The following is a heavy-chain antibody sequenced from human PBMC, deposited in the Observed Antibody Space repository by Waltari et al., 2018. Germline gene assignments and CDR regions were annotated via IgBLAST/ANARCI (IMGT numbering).Heavy chain of an antibody. Sequence: QLQLQESGPGLVKPSETLSLTCPVSRSSIRNNNYYWGWVRQPPGKGLEWIGSFYKSGTTYYNPSLKSRVTISGDTSNNQFSLKLNSVTAADTAVYYCVRGYPDIVATISDYWGQGTLVIVSS. CDR3: VRGYPDIVATISDY. D-gene: IGHD5-12*01. CDR2: FYKSGTT. J-gene: IGHJ4*02. V-gene: IGHV4-39*07. CDR1: RSSIRNNNYY.